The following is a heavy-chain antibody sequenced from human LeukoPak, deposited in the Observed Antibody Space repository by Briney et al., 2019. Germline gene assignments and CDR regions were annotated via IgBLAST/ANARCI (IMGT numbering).Heavy chain of an antibody. CDR1: GFTFSSYG. V-gene: IGHV3-30*03. CDR2: ISYDGSNK. D-gene: IGHD7-27*01. Sequence: GGSLRLSCAASGFTFSSYGMHWVRQAPGKGLEWVAVISYDGSNKYYADSVKGRFTISRDNSKNTLYLQMNSLRAEDTAVYYCAREGNWAHAFDIWGQGTMVTVSS. CDR3: AREGNWAHAFDI. J-gene: IGHJ3*02.